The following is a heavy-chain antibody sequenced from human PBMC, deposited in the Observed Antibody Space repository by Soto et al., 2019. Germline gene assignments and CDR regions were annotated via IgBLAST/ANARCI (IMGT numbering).Heavy chain of an antibody. CDR1: GGSISSGGYY. J-gene: IGHJ3*02. D-gene: IGHD1-1*01. Sequence: QVQLQESGPGLVKPSQTLSLTCTVSGGSISSGGYYWSWIRQHPGKGLEWIGYIYYSGSTYYNPSLTSRVTISVDTSKNQFSLKLSSVTAADTAVYYCARDLGEDNWNDVGAFDIWGQGTMVTVSS. CDR3: ARDLGEDNWNDVGAFDI. V-gene: IGHV4-31*03. CDR2: IYYSGST.